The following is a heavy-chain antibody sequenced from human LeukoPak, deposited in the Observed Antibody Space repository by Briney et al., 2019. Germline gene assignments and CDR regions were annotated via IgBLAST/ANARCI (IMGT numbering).Heavy chain of an antibody. CDR2: ISYDGRNK. CDR3: AKGDTTWELPHDY. Sequence: GGSLRLSCAASGFTFSNYAMHWVRQAPGKGLEWMSVISYDGRNKYFADSVKGRFTLSRDNSKNTLYLQMNSLGAEDTAVYYCAKGDTTWELPHDYWGQGTLVTVSS. J-gene: IGHJ4*02. CDR1: GFTFSNYA. D-gene: IGHD1-26*01. V-gene: IGHV3-30*04.